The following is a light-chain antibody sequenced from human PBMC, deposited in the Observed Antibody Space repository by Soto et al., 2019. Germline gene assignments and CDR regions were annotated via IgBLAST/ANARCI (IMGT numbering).Light chain of an antibody. CDR2: DAS. CDR1: QSINNW. V-gene: IGKV1-5*01. CDR3: QQYNTYST. J-gene: IGKJ1*01. Sequence: DIQMTQSPSTLSASVGGRVTITCRASQSINNWLAWYQQKPGKAPKLLIYDASSLESGVPSRFSGGGSGTEFTLTITSLQPDDFATYYCQQYNTYSTFGQGTKVEIK.